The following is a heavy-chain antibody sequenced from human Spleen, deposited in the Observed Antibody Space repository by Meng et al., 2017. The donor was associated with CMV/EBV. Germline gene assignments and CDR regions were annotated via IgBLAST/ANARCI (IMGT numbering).Heavy chain of an antibody. CDR3: ASDPTGYLDY. CDR2: VNSDGSNT. J-gene: IGHJ4*02. CDR1: GITFTNYY. Sequence: GGSLRLSCAASGITFTNYYMHWVRQVPGKGLVWVSRVNSDGSNTRYADSVKGRFTISRDNGKDTVYLQMNSLRDEDTAVYYCASDPTGYLDYWGQGTLDTVSS. V-gene: IGHV3-74*01.